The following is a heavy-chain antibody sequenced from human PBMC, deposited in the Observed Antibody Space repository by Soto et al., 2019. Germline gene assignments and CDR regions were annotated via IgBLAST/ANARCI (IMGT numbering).Heavy chain of an antibody. V-gene: IGHV3-23*01. CDR3: AKGVDYYDSSGYYSYYYNGMDV. D-gene: IGHD3-22*01. Sequence: GGSLRLSCASSGFRFSTYAMSWVRQAPGKGLEWVSATSGSGGSTYYADSVKGRFSISRDNSKNTLYLQMNSLRAEDTAVYYCAKGVDYYDSSGYYSYYYNGMDVWGQGTTVTVSS. CDR1: GFRFSTYA. J-gene: IGHJ6*02. CDR2: TSGSGGST.